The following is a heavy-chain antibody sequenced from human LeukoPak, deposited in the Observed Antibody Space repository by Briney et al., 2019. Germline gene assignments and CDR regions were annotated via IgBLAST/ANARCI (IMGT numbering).Heavy chain of an antibody. Sequence: GGSLRLSCAASGFTFDDYAMFWVRQAPGKGLEWVARIKSDGSSTSYADSVKGRFTISRDNAKNTLYLQMNSLRAEDTAVYYCARAGEYYDSSGFGSGIDCWGQGILVTVAS. CDR1: GFTFDDYA. CDR2: IKSDGSST. V-gene: IGHV3-74*01. D-gene: IGHD3-22*01. J-gene: IGHJ4*02. CDR3: ARAGEYYDSSGFGSGIDC.